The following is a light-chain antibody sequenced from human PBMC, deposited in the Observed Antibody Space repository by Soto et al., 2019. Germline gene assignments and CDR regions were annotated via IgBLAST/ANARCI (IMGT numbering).Light chain of an antibody. CDR3: QQRSNWPST. CDR1: QSVSSY. Sequence: EIVLTQSPATLSLSPGERATLSCRASQSVSSYLVWYQQKPGQAPRLLIYDASNRATGIPARFSGSGSWTDFTLTITSLEPEDFEVYYCQQRSNWPSTFGGGTKVEIK. CDR2: DAS. J-gene: IGKJ4*01. V-gene: IGKV3-11*01.